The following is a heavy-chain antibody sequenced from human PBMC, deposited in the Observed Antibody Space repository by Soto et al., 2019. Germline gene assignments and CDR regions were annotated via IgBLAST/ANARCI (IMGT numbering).Heavy chain of an antibody. CDR3: ARDSVTLVRGVIRFDS. D-gene: IGHD3-10*01. Sequence: GASVKVSCKASGYTFTNYYVHCVRQAPGQGLEWMGMITPSGGGTSYAQKFQGRVTMTTDTSTSTVYMELRSLRSEDTAVYYCARDSVTLVRGVIRFDSWGQGTLVTVSS. CDR1: GYTFTNYY. J-gene: IGHJ4*02. V-gene: IGHV1-46*01. CDR2: ITPSGGGT.